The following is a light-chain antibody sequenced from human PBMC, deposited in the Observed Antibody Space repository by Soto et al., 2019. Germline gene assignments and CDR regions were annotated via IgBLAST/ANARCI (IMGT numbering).Light chain of an antibody. CDR3: QQYSNWPLT. V-gene: IGKV3-15*01. CDR2: FAS. J-gene: IGKJ4*02. Sequence: EIVMTQSPATLSVSPGEKATLSCRASQSVYNNLAWYQQKPGQAPRLLIFFASTRATGIPARFSGSRSGTDFTLTITSLQSGDFAVYYCQQYSNWPLTFGGGTKVET. CDR1: QSVYNN.